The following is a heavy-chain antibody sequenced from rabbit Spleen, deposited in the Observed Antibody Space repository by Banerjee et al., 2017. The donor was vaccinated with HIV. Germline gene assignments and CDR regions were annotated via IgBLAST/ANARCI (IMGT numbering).Heavy chain of an antibody. V-gene: IGHV1S45*01. J-gene: IGHJ4*01. CDR3: ARWASSDGYFDL. CDR2: IYAGSSGFVGAS. Sequence: QEQLEESGGGLVKPEGSLTLTCTASGFSFSSSDYICWVRQAPGKGLGWLACIYAGSSGFVGASYYASWAIGRFTISKTSSTAVAPQMTSLTAADTATYFCARWASSDGYFDLWGPGTLVTVS. D-gene: IGHD1-1*01. CDR1: GFSFSSSDY.